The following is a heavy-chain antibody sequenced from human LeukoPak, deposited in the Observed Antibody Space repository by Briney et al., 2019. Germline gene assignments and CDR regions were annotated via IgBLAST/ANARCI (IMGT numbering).Heavy chain of an antibody. Sequence: GGSLRLSCAASGFTFSDYSMNWVRQAPGKGLEWVSSISSRSTYRYYADSVKGRFTISRNNAKNSLCLQMNSLRAEDTAVYYCARDMTTATTCYLQHWGQGTLVTVSS. J-gene: IGHJ1*01. CDR2: ISSRSTYR. D-gene: IGHD4-17*01. CDR3: ARDMTTATTCYLQH. CDR1: GFTFSDYS. V-gene: IGHV3-21*06.